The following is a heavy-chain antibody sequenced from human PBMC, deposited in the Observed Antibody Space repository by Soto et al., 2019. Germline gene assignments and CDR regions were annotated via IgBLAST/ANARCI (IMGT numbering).Heavy chain of an antibody. CDR1: GFSFSSYW. V-gene: IGHV3-7*03. CDR2: INQDATRQ. D-gene: IGHD3-10*01. J-gene: IGHJ4*02. Sequence: GGSLRLSCAASGFSFSSYWMSWVRQAPGRGLEWVANINQDATRQSYVDSVEGQFSISRDNAKNSLYLQMNSLRVEDTAVYYCAKVGLFDGNKPITFEFWGQGTLVTVSS. CDR3: AKVGLFDGNKPITFEF.